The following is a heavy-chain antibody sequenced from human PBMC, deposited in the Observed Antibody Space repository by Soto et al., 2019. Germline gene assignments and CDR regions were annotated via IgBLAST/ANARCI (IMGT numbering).Heavy chain of an antibody. CDR2: IIPILGIA. V-gene: IGHV1-69*02. CDR3: ARPEGGNWFDP. Sequence: QVQLVQSGAEVKKPGSSVKVSCKASGGTFSSYTISWVRQAPGQGLEWMGRIIPILGIANYAQKFQGRVTITADKSTSTAYMELSSLRSQDTAVYYCARPEGGNWFDPWGQGTLVTVSS. J-gene: IGHJ5*02. D-gene: IGHD3-16*01. CDR1: GGTFSSYT.